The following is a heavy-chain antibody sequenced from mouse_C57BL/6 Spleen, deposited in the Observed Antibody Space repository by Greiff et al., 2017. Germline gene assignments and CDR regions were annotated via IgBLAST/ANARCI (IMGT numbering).Heavy chain of an antibody. CDR2: ISSGGSYT. CDR3: ARITTVVATNAMDY. D-gene: IGHD1-1*01. CDR1: GFTFSSYG. J-gene: IGHJ4*01. Sequence: EVKLVESGGDLVKPGGSLKLSCAASGFTFSSYGMSWVRQTPDKRLEWVATISSGGSYTYYPDSVKGRFTISRDNAKNTLYLQMSSLKSEDTAMYYCARITTVVATNAMDYWSQVTSGTVCS. V-gene: IGHV5-6*01.